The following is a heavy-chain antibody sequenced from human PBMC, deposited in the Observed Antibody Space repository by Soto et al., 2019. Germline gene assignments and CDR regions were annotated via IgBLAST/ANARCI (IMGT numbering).Heavy chain of an antibody. J-gene: IGHJ6*02. CDR3: ARLQDGLGNYDFWSGYLAYYYGMDV. Sequence: VASVKVSCKASGYTFTSYDINWVLQATGQGLEWMGWMNPNSGNTGYAQKFQGRVTMTRNTSISTAYMELSSLRSEDTAVYYCARLQDGLGNYDFWSGYLAYYYGMDVWGQGTTVTVSS. D-gene: IGHD3-3*01. V-gene: IGHV1-8*01. CDR2: MNPNSGNT. CDR1: GYTFTSYD.